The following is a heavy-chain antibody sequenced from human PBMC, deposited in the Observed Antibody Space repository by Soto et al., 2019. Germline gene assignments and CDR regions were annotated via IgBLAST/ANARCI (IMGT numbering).Heavy chain of an antibody. Sequence: QVQLQQWGAGLLKPSETLSLTCAVYGGSFSGYYWSWIRQPPGKGLEWIGEINHSGSTNYNPALKSRATIPVDTSNNQSSLKLSSVTAADTAVYYCARGRDGNSYYYYYNLDVVGKGTTVTVSS. V-gene: IGHV4-34*01. J-gene: IGHJ6*03. CDR3: ARGRDGNSYYYYYNLDV. CDR2: INHSGST. CDR1: GGSFSGYY.